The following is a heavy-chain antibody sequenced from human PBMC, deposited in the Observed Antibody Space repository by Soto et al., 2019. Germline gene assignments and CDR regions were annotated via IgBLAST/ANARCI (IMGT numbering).Heavy chain of an antibody. Sequence: LRLSCAASGFAFDNSAMNCVREAPEGVLGWISFISSSTTANDYAVTVKGRFTISRDNARNSLFIHMHSVGDVDMSACLSERQYLSSDGCFFDPWGQGTLVTVSS. V-gene: IGHV3-48*02. D-gene: IGHD2-15*01. CDR3: ERQYLSSDGCFFDP. CDR2: ISSSTTAN. J-gene: IGHJ5*02. CDR1: GFAFDNSA.